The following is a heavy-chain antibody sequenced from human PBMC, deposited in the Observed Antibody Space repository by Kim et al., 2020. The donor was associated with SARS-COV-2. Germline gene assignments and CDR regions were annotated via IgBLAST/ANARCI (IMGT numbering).Heavy chain of an antibody. V-gene: IGHV4-34*01. J-gene: IGHJ3*02. D-gene: IGHD3-9*01. Sequence: SETLSLTCAVYGGSFSGYYWSWIRQPPGKGLEWIGEINHSGSTNYNPSLKSRVTISVDTSKNQFSLKLSSVTAADTAVYYCARARARVPYYDILTGSAAGRAFDIWGQGTMVTVSS. CDR2: INHSGST. CDR3: ARARARVPYYDILTGSAAGRAFDI. CDR1: GGSFSGYY.